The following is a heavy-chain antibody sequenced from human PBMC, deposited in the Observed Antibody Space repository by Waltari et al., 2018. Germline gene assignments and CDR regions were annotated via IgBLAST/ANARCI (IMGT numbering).Heavy chain of an antibody. CDR2: IYYSGST. D-gene: IGHD3-22*01. CDR3: ARAGSGYYDTSGEFDY. V-gene: IGHV4-59*01. CDR1: GGSISGYY. J-gene: IGHJ4*02. Sequence: QVQLQESGPGLVKPSETLSLTCTVSGGSISGYYWSWIRQPPGKGLEWIGYIYYSGSTNYNPSLKSRVTISVDTSKNQFSLKLSSVTAADTAFYYCARAGSGYYDTSGEFDYWGQGNLVTVSS.